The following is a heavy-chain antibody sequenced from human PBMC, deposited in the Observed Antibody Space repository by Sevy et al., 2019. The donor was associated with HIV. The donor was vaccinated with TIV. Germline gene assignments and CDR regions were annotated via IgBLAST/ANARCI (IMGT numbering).Heavy chain of an antibody. J-gene: IGHJ4*02. V-gene: IGHV3-66*02. CDR2: IFSSGST. D-gene: IGHD6-19*01. CDR3: VSLFFWYRSGRSYFDY. Sequence: GGSLRLSCAISGFTVNDKYIIWVRQAPGKGLEWDSVIFSSGSTYYADSAKGRFTISRDNSKNTAYLQMSSVRAEDTAVYYCVSLFFWYRSGRSYFDYWGQGTLVTVSS. CDR1: GFTVNDKY.